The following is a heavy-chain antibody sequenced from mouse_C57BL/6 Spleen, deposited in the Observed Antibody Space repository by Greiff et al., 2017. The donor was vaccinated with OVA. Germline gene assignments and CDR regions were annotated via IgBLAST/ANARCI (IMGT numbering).Heavy chain of an antibody. CDR1: GYTFTSYG. CDR2: IYPRSGNT. V-gene: IGHV1-81*01. CDR3: ARAPHDFAARAYTVY. Sequence: QVQLQQSGAELARPGASVKLSCKASGYTFTSYGISWVKQRTGQGLEWIGEIYPRSGNTYYNEKFKGKATLTADKSSSTAYMELRSLTSEDTAVYICARAPHDFAARAYTVYRGPGTTLSDSS. J-gene: IGHJ2*01. D-gene: IGHD2-4*01.